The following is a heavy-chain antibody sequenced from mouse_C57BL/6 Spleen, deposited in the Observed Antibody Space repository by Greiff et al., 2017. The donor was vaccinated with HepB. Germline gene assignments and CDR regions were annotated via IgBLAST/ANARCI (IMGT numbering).Heavy chain of an antibody. CDR2: ISSGSSTI. D-gene: IGHD1-1*01. Sequence: EVKLMESGGGLVKPGGSLKLSCAASGFTFSDYGMHWVRQAPEKGLEWVAYISSGSSTIYYADTVKGRFTISRDNAKNTLFLQMTSLRSEDTAMYYCARGRVYYGSRMDYWGQGTTLTVSS. CDR3: ARGRVYYGSRMDY. J-gene: IGHJ2*01. CDR1: GFTFSDYG. V-gene: IGHV5-17*01.